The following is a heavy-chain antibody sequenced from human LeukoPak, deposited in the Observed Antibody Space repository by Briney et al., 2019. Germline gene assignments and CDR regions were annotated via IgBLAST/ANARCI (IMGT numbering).Heavy chain of an antibody. J-gene: IGHJ4*02. CDR3: ARESIAVAGAPFDY. V-gene: IGHV3-48*03. CDR1: GFTFSSYE. Sequence: GGSLRLSCAASGFTFSSYEMNWVRQAPGKGLEWVSYISSGSTIYDAASVKGRFTISRDNAKNSLYLQMNSLRAEDTAVYYCARESIAVAGAPFDYWGQGTLVTVSS. D-gene: IGHD6-19*01. CDR2: ISSGSTI.